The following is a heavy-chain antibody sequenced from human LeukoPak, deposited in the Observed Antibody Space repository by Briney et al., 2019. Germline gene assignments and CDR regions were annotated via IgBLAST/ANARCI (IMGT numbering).Heavy chain of an antibody. CDR1: GFSFSDYY. Sequence: GGSLRLSCAASGFSFSDYYMSWIRQAPGKGLEWVSYISSSGGTIYYADSVRGRFTISRDDAKNSLYLQMDSLRAEDTALYYCARVVVGATSAFDIWGQGTMVTVSS. CDR3: ARVVVGATSAFDI. J-gene: IGHJ3*02. V-gene: IGHV3-11*01. D-gene: IGHD1-26*01. CDR2: ISSSGGTI.